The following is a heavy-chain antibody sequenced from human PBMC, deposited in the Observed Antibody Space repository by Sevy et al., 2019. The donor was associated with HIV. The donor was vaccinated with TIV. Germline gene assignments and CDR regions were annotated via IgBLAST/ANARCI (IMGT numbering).Heavy chain of an antibody. CDR1: GFIFSGYT. V-gene: IGHV3-23*01. Sequence: GGSLRLSCAASGFIFSGYTMSWVRQAPGKGLGWVSSISGSGGGTYYEDSVKGRFTISRDNSKNTLYLQANSLRAEDTAVYYCANGPARTFDVWGQGTMVTVSS. CDR2: ISGSGGGT. CDR3: ANGPARTFDV. J-gene: IGHJ3*01.